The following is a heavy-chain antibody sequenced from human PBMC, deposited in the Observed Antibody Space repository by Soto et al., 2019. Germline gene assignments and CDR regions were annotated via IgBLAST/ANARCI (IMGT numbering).Heavy chain of an antibody. J-gene: IGHJ4*02. D-gene: IGHD6-19*01. Sequence: QVQLQQWGAGLLKASETLSLTCVVSGGSFSGYFWTWIRQSPGRGLEWIGEISHSGSWNYNPAFQSRVIISVDSSKNHVSLKLSSVTAADSATYFCARGLAYDRPITVAEPFDSWGQGTLVTVSS. CDR1: GGSFSGYF. CDR3: ARGLAYDRPITVAEPFDS. CDR2: ISHSGSW. V-gene: IGHV4-34*02.